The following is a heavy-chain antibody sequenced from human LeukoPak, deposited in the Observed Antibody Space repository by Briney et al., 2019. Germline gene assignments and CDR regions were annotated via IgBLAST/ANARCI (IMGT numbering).Heavy chain of an antibody. CDR2: ISAYNGNT. D-gene: IGHD2-2*01. J-gene: IGHJ5*02. Sequence: ASVKVSCKASGYTFTSYGISWVRQAPGQGLEWMGWISAYNGNTNYAQKLQGRVTMTTDTSTSTAYLELRSLRSDDTAVYYCARVGDIVVVHSFDPWGQGTLVTVSS. CDR3: ARVGDIVVVHSFDP. CDR1: GYTFTSYG. V-gene: IGHV1-18*01.